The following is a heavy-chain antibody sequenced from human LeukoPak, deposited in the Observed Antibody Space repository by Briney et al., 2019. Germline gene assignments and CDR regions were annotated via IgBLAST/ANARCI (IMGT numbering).Heavy chain of an antibody. D-gene: IGHD2-2*01. CDR1: GFTFSDYY. CDR3: AKAGSRVVVVPAAMPHFDY. Sequence: GGSLRLSCAASGFTFSDYYMSWIRQAPGKGLEWVSYISSSGSTIYYADSVKGRFTISRDNSKNTLYLQMNSLRAEDTAVYYCAKAGSRVVVVPAAMPHFDYWGQGTLVTVSS. V-gene: IGHV3-11*01. CDR2: ISSSGSTI. J-gene: IGHJ4*02.